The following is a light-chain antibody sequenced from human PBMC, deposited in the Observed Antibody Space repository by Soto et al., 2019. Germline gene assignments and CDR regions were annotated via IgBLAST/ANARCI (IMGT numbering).Light chain of an antibody. J-gene: IGLJ1*01. Sequence: QSVLTQPASVSGSPGQSITISCNGTSSDVGLYDYVSWYQQHPGKAPQLMIYAVSNRPSGVSNRFSASKSGNTASLFISGLQAEDEADYYCSSYTSDSSYVFGSGTKVT. CDR3: SSYTSDSSYV. CDR2: AVS. V-gene: IGLV2-14*01. CDR1: SSDVGLYDY.